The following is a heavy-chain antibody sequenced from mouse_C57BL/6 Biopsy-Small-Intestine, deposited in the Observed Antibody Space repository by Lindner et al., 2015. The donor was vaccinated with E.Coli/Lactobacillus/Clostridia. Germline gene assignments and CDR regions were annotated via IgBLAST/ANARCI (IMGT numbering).Heavy chain of an antibody. D-gene: IGHD3-2*02. Sequence: VQLQESGPELVKPGASVKITLLRLSGYTFTDYNMDWVKQSHVKSLEWIGDVNPNSGGTIYNQKFKGKATLTVDKSSSTAYMELRSLTSEDTAVYYCARRQLNWFDYWGQGTLVTVSA. V-gene: IGHV1-18*01. CDR1: GYTFTDYN. J-gene: IGHJ3*01. CDR2: VNPNSGGT. CDR3: ARRQLNWFDY.